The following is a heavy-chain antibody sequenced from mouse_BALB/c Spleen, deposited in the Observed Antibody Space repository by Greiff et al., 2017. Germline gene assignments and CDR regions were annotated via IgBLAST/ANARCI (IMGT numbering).Heavy chain of an antibody. J-gene: IGHJ4*01. CDR2: IYPGSGNT. CDR1: GYTFTDYY. D-gene: IGHD2-4*01. CDR3: ARRGIYYDYDGGDYYAMDY. V-gene: IGHV1-84*02. Sequence: QVQLKQSGPELVKPGASVKISCKASGYTFTDYYINWVKQKPGQGLEWIGWIYPGSGNTKYNEKFKGKATLTADKSSSTAYMHLNSLTSEDSAVYYCARRGIYYDYDGGDYYAMDYWGQGTSVTVSS.